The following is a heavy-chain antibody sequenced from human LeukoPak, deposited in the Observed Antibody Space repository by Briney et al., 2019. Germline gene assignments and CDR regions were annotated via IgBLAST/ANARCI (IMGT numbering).Heavy chain of an antibody. CDR2: ISTSSKII. Sequence: GGSLRLSCAASGFTFSRYSMNWVRQAPGKGLEWVSYISTSSKIIYYADSVKGRFTISRDNAKNSLYLQMNSLRADDTAVYYCTRDWDDYDILSGFYGWGQGTLVTVSS. J-gene: IGHJ4*02. CDR1: GFTFSRYS. D-gene: IGHD3-9*01. CDR3: TRDWDDYDILSGFYG. V-gene: IGHV3-48*04.